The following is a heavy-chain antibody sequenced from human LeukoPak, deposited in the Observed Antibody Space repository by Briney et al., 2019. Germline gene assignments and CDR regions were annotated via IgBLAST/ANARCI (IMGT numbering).Heavy chain of an antibody. CDR2: ISAYNGNT. Sequence: ASVKVSCKASGYTFTSYGISWVRQAPGQGLEWVGWISAYNGNTNYAQKLQGRVTMTTDTSTSTAYMELRSLRSDDTAVYYCARDVPQIAGFRQYDAFDIWGQGTMVTVSS. D-gene: IGHD2-2*01. J-gene: IGHJ3*02. CDR1: GYTFTSYG. V-gene: IGHV1-18*01. CDR3: ARDVPQIAGFRQYDAFDI.